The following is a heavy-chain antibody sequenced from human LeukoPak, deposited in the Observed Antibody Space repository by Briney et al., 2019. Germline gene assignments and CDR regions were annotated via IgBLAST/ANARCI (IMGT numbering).Heavy chain of an antibody. D-gene: IGHD6-19*01. Sequence: SETLSLTCTVSGRSISSYYWSWIRQPPGKGLEWIGYIYYSGSTNYNPSLKSRVTISVDTSKNQFSLKLSSVTAADTAVYYCARLAVAGPSYYFDYWGQGTLVTVSS. CDR3: ARLAVAGPSYYFDY. J-gene: IGHJ4*02. CDR1: GRSISSYY. V-gene: IGHV4-59*01. CDR2: IYYSGST.